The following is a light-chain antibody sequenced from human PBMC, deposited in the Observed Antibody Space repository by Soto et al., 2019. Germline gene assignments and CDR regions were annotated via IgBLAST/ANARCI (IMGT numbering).Light chain of an antibody. Sequence: EQVLTQSPATLSVSPGDRVTLSCRASQSVDINLAWYQQRSGQAPRLLIYGASTRATDMPGRFSGSGSGTDFTLTISSLQSEDFAVYYCQQYNKWPRITFGQGTRPEI. CDR1: QSVDIN. CDR2: GAS. CDR3: QQYNKWPRIT. J-gene: IGKJ5*01. V-gene: IGKV3-15*01.